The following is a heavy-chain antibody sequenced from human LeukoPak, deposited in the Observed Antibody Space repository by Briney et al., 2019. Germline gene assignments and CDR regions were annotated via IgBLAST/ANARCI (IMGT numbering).Heavy chain of an antibody. D-gene: IGHD3-9*01. J-gene: IGHJ4*02. CDR1: GYTFTSYA. V-gene: IGHV7-4-1*02. CDR3: AREYYDILTGFSSLHDY. Sequence: ASVNVSCKASGYTFTSYAMNWVRQAPGQGLEWMGWINTNTWNPTYSQGFTGRFVFSLDTSVSTAYLQISSLKAEDTAVYYCAREYYDILTGFSSLHDYWGQGTLVTVSS. CDR2: INTNTWNP.